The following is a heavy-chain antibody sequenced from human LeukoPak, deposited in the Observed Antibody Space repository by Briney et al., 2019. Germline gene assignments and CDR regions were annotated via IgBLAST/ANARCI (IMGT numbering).Heavy chain of an antibody. CDR2: IYANGDT. Sequence: SDTLSLTCTVSGGSIDNFYWTWIRQPAGRGLEWIGRIYANGDTNYNPSLRSRLTLSVATSRNQFSLSLTSVTAAGTAVYYCARETRIRGVSVRESHYFYYYGMDVWGQGTTVIVSS. D-gene: IGHD3-10*01. J-gene: IGHJ6*02. V-gene: IGHV4-4*07. CDR1: GGSIDNFY. CDR3: ARETRIRGVSVRESHYFYYYGMDV.